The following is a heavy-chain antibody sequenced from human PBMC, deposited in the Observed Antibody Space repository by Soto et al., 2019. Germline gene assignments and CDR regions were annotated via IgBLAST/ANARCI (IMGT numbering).Heavy chain of an antibody. CDR2: IYHSGST. Sequence: PSETLSLTCAVSGGSISSGGYSWSWIRQPPGKGLEWIGYIYHSGSTYYNPSLKSRVTISVDRSKNQFSLKLSSVTAADTAVYYCARAGRAYCGGDCYSAAFDIWGQGTTVTV. D-gene: IGHD2-21*02. V-gene: IGHV4-30-2*01. J-gene: IGHJ3*02. CDR3: ARAGRAYCGGDCYSAAFDI. CDR1: GGSISSGGYS.